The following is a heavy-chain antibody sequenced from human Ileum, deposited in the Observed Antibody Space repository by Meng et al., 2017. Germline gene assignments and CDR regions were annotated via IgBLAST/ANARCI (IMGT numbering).Heavy chain of an antibody. CDR1: GDSLSSGPYY. CDR2: ISASGTT. V-gene: IGHV4-61*02. CDR3: ARSSGTYYSWWFDP. D-gene: IGHD3-10*01. Sequence: QVQPPESGPGLGMLSQTLSPTCTVSGDSLSSGPYYWSWIRQPAGEGLEWLGRISASGTTNYNTSLNNRVTISLDTSKNQFSLKLSSVTAADTAVYYCARSSGTYYSWWFDPWGQGTLVTVSS. J-gene: IGHJ5*02.